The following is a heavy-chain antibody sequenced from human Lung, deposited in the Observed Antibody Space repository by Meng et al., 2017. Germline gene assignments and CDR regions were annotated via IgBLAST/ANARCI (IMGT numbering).Heavy chain of an antibody. CDR1: DYTFTGYG. CDR3: ARGTPGRSYSDF. D-gene: IGHD3-10*01. CDR2: LGAHDGDR. V-gene: IGHV1-18*04. Sequence: QVHPVQSGGEGKKPGASVKVSCKSFDYTFTGYGVSWVRQAPGQGLEWMAWLGAHDGDRSHAPRFQGRVTVTADRLTATSFMELRNLRYDDTAVYYCARGTPGRSYSDFWGQGTLVTVSS. J-gene: IGHJ4*02.